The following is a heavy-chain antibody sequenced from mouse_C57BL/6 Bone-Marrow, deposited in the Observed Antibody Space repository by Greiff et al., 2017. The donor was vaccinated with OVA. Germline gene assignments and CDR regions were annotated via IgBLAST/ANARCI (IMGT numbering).Heavy chain of an antibody. J-gene: IGHJ2*01. CDR2: IRNKPNGSTT. V-gene: IGHV7-3*01. CDR1: GFTFTNYY. CDR3: ARYKGRVAVDYFDY. D-gene: IGHD1-1*01. Sequence: EVMLVESGGGLVQPGDSLSLSCAASGFTFTNYYMSWVRQPPGKALEWLAFIRNKPNGSTTEYSASVKGRSTISRDNSQSILYLQMNALRAEDSATYYCARYKGRVAVDYFDYWGQGTALTVSS.